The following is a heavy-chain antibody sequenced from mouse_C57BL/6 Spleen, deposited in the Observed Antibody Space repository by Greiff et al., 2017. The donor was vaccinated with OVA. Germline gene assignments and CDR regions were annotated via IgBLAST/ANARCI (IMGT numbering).Heavy chain of an antibody. J-gene: IGHJ4*01. V-gene: IGHV1-82*01. Sequence: QVQLKESGPELVKPGASVKISCKASGYAFSSSWMNWVKQRPGKGLEWIGRIYPGDGDTNYNGKFKGKATLTADNSSSTAYMQLSSLTSEDSAVYFCARKNGYYGYAMDYWGQGTSVTVSS. CDR3: ARKNGYYGYAMDY. CDR2: IYPGDGDT. CDR1: GYAFSSSW. D-gene: IGHD2-3*01.